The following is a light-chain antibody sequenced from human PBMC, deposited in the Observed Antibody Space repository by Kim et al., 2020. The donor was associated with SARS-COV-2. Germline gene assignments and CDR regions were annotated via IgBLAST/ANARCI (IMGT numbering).Light chain of an antibody. CDR1: QSVSSN. J-gene: IGKJ4*01. Sequence: EIVMTQSPATLSVSPGDRVTLSCRASQSVSSNLAWYQQKPGQAPRLLIYGASTRATGIPATFSGSGSGTEFTLDISSLQSEDFAVYYCQQYDKWPPVTFGGGTKVDIK. CDR3: QQYDKWPPVT. V-gene: IGKV3-15*01. CDR2: GAS.